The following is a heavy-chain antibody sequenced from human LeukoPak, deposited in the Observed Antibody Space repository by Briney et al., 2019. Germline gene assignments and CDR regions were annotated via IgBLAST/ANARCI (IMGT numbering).Heavy chain of an antibody. CDR3: AATMPVGSDYGMDV. V-gene: IGHV4-59*08. CDR1: GGSISRYY. CDR2: IYNSGST. J-gene: IGHJ6*02. D-gene: IGHD1-26*01. Sequence: PSETLSLTCSVSGGSISRYYWSWIRQPPGKGLEWIGYIYNSGSTNYNPSLKSRVTISVDTSKNQFSLRLTSVTAADTAVYYCAATMPVGSDYGMDVWGQGTTATVSS.